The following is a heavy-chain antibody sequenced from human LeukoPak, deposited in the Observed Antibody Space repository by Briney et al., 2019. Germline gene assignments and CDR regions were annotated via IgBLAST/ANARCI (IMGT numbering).Heavy chain of an antibody. CDR2: IWYDGSNK. D-gene: IGHD6-19*01. CDR1: GFTFSSYG. Sequence: GGSLRLSCAASGFTFSSYGMHWVRQAPGKGLEWVAVIWYDGSNKYYADSVKGRFTISRDNSKNTLYLQMNSLRAEDTALYYCASGQMFTSGGFDYWGQGTLVTVSS. CDR3: ASGQMFTSGGFDY. J-gene: IGHJ4*02. V-gene: IGHV3-33*01.